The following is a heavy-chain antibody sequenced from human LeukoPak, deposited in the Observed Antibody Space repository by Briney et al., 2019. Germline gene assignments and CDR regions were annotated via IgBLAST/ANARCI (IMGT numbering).Heavy chain of an antibody. CDR1: GGSISSSSYY. V-gene: IGHV4-39*01. Sequence: PSETLSLTCSVSGGSISSSSYYWGWLRQPPGKGLEWIGSIYYSGSTYYNPSLKSRVTISVDTSKNQFSLKLRSVTAADTAVYYCARRPRAGWFDPWGQGTLVTVSS. J-gene: IGHJ5*02. CDR3: ARRPRAGWFDP. CDR2: IYYSGST.